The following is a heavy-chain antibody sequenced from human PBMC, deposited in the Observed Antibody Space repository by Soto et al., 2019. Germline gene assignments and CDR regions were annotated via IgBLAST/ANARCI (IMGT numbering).Heavy chain of an antibody. V-gene: IGHV4-31*03. CDR3: ASGKTGTTLSYYYYYGMDV. CDR1: GGSISSGGYY. Sequence: PSETLSLTCTVSGGSISSGGYYWSWIRQHPGKGLEWIGYIYYSGSTYYNPSLKSRVTISVDTSKNQFSLKLSSVTAADTAVYYCASGKTGTTLSYYYYYGMDVWGQGTTVTV. D-gene: IGHD1-1*01. CDR2: IYYSGST. J-gene: IGHJ6*02.